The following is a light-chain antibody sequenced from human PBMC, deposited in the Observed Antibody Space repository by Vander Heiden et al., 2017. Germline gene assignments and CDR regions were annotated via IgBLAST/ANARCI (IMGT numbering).Light chain of an antibody. V-gene: IGKV4-1*01. CDR1: QSVLPSSDKKNY. J-gene: IGKJ1*01. CDR3: QHYSTFPRT. CDR2: WAS. Sequence: DIVMSHSPDSLSVSLRERAPLNSTSSQSVLPSSDKKNYLAWLQQKPGQPPKLLIYWASIRVPGVPDRFSGSGSGTDFTLTISSLQAEDVAVYYWQHYSTFPRTFGQGTKVEI.